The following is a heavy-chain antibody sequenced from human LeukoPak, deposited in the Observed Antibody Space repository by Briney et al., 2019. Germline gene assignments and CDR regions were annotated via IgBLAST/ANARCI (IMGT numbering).Heavy chain of an antibody. CDR3: ARDGYNYGRFDY. J-gene: IGHJ4*02. D-gene: IGHD5-18*01. Sequence: PGGSLRLSCAASGFTFSSYSMTWVRQAPGKGLEWVSAISSSSIYIYYSDSVTGRFTISRDNAKNSLYMQMNSLRAEDTAVYYCARDGYNYGRFDYWGQGTLVTVSS. CDR1: GFTFSSYS. CDR2: ISSSSIYI. V-gene: IGHV3-21*01.